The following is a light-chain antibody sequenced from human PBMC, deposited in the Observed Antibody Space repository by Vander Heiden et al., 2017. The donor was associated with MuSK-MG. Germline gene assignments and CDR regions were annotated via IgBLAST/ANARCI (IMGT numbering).Light chain of an antibody. CDR3: AAWDDTLNVV. Sequence: QSVLTQPPSASGAPGQRVTISCSGSNSNIGSNTVHWYKQFPGSAPKLLIFSDDQRPSGVPDRFSGSKSGTSASLAISGLQSEDEAAYYCAAWDDTLNVVFGGGTQLTV. V-gene: IGLV1-44*01. CDR2: SDD. CDR1: NSNIGSNT. J-gene: IGLJ2*01.